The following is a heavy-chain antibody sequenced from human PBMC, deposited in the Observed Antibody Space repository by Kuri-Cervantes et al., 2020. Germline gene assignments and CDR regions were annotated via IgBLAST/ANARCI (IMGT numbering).Heavy chain of an antibody. Sequence: ASVKVSCKASGYNFISFDINWVRQAAGQGLEWMGWMNPNSGNTGYAQKFQGRVTMTRNTSISTAYMELSSLRSEDTAVYYCARWVGSGWYIDYWGQGTLVTVSS. CDR1: GYNFISFD. V-gene: IGHV1-8*02. D-gene: IGHD6-19*01. CDR3: ARWVGSGWYIDY. CDR2: MNPNSGNT. J-gene: IGHJ4*02.